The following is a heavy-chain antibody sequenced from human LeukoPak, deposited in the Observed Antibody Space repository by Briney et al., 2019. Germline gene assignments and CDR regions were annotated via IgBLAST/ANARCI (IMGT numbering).Heavy chain of an antibody. CDR1: GYTFTNYY. V-gene: IGHV1-46*01. CDR2: IDPSAGST. CDR3: ARDIGESFEF. Sequence: VASVKVSCKASGYTFTNYYMHWVRQAPGQGLEWMGVIDPSAGSTTYAQKFQGRVTMTRDTATSTVYMELSSLRSDDTAVYYCARDIGESFEFGGQGTLVTVSS. J-gene: IGHJ4*02. D-gene: IGHD3-10*01.